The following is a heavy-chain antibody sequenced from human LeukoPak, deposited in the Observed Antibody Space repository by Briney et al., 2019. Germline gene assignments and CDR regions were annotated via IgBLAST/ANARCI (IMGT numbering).Heavy chain of an antibody. Sequence: GGSLRLSCAASGFTFSSYAMSWVRQAPGKGLEWVSAISGSGGNTFYADSVKGRFTISRDNSKNTLYLQMNSLRAEDTAVYYFAKDLPQDRIAAVFGYFDYWGQGTLVTVSS. J-gene: IGHJ4*02. CDR1: GFTFSSYA. CDR3: AKDLPQDRIAAVFGYFDY. D-gene: IGHD6-13*01. V-gene: IGHV3-23*01. CDR2: ISGSGGNT.